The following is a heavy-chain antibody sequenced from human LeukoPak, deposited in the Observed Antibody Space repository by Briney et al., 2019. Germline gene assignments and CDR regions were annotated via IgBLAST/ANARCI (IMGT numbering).Heavy chain of an antibody. V-gene: IGHV3-33*01. J-gene: IGHJ4*02. D-gene: IGHD2-2*01. Sequence: GGSLRLSCAASGFTFSSYGMHWVRQAPGKGLEWVAVIWYDGSNKYYADSVRGRFTISRDNSKNTLYLQMNSLRAEDTAVYYCARDRGVGQYGYFDYWGQGTLVTVSS. CDR3: ARDRGVGQYGYFDY. CDR1: GFTFSSYG. CDR2: IWYDGSNK.